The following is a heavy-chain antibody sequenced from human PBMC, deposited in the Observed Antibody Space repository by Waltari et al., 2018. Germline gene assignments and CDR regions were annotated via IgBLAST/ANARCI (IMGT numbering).Heavy chain of an antibody. CDR2: VGTVGDT. D-gene: IGHD3-16*01. V-gene: IGHV3-13*01. J-gene: IGHJ3*02. Sequence: EVQLVESGGALVQPGGSLRLSCAASGFNIATYDMHWVRQVTGKGLEWVSAVGTVGDTPYSGSVKGRFTISRENVKNSLYLQMNSLRAGDTAVYYCVRGGSDAFDIWGQGTMVTVSS. CDR1: GFNIATYD. CDR3: VRGGSDAFDI.